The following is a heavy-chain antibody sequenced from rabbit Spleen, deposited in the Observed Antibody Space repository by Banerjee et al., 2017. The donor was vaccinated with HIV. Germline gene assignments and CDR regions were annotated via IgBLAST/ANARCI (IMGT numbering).Heavy chain of an antibody. CDR3: ARDGSSYYTFEL. CDR1: GFSFNSGYD. D-gene: IGHD8-1*01. CDR2: IYAGSRRTT. V-gene: IGHV1S45*01. Sequence: QEQLVESGGDLVKPEGSLTLTCTASGFSFNSGYDMCWVRQAPGKGLEWIACIYAGSRRTTSYASWAKGRFTISKTSSTMVTLQMTSLTAADTATYFCARDGSSYYTFELWGPGTLVTVS. J-gene: IGHJ6*01.